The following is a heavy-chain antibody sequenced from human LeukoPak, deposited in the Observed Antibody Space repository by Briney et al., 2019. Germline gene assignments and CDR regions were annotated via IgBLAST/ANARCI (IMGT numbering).Heavy chain of an antibody. CDR3: ARERMRGWFDP. CDR2: ISGGGST. CDR1: GFSVSSNY. Sequence: GGSLRLSCAASGFSVSSNYMSWVRQAPGKGLEWVSAISGGGSTYYADSVKGRFTISRDNSKNTLYVQMNSLRTEDTAVYYCARERMRGWFDPWDQGTLVTVSS. J-gene: IGHJ5*02. V-gene: IGHV3-53*01. D-gene: IGHD2-15*01.